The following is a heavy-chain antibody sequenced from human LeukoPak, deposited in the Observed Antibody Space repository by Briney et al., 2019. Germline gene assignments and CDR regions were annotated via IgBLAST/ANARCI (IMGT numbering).Heavy chain of an antibody. D-gene: IGHD6-19*01. CDR3: ASGLAVAGFGLFDY. J-gene: IGHJ4*02. CDR1: GYTFTGYY. CDR2: INPNSGGT. V-gene: IGHV1-2*06. Sequence: GASVKVSCKASGYTFTGYYMHWVRQAPGQGLEWLGRINPNSGGTNYAQKFQGRVTMTRDTSISTAYMELSRLRSDDTAVYYCASGLAVAGFGLFDYWGQGTLVTVSS.